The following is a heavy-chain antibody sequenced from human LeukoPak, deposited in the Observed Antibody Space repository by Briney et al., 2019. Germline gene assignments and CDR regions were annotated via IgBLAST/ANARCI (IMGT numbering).Heavy chain of an antibody. V-gene: IGHV3-30*02. J-gene: IGHJ4*02. CDR2: IRYDGSNK. CDR3: AKDGLYSGYDVYYFDY. D-gene: IGHD5-12*01. CDR1: GSTFSSYG. Sequence: PGGSLRLSCAASGSTFSSYGMHWVRQAPGKGLEWVAFIRYDGSNKFYADSVKGRFTISRDNSRNTLYLQMNSLRAEDTAVYYCAKDGLYSGYDVYYFDYWGQGTLVTVSS.